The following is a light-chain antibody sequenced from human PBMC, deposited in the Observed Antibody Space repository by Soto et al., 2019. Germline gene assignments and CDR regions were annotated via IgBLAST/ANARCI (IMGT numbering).Light chain of an antibody. Sequence: IVLTQSPGTLSLSPGETATLSCRASQSLNSDYLAWYQQRPGQAPRLLIYGASSRATGIPDRFSGRGSGTDFTLTISRLEPEDFAVYYCQQYGSSRRTFGQGTKVDIK. CDR2: GAS. V-gene: IGKV3-20*01. J-gene: IGKJ1*01. CDR3: QQYGSSRRT. CDR1: QSLNSDY.